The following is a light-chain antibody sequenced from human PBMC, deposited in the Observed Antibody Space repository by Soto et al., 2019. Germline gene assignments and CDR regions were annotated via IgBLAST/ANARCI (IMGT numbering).Light chain of an antibody. Sequence: QSALTQPRSVSGSPGHSVTISCTGTSSDVGGYNYVSWYQQHPGKAPKLMIYDVSKRPSGVPDRFSGSKSGNTASLTISELQAEDEADYCCCSYAGSYTYVFGTGTKLTVL. CDR3: CSYAGSYTYV. CDR1: SSDVGGYNY. V-gene: IGLV2-11*01. J-gene: IGLJ1*01. CDR2: DVS.